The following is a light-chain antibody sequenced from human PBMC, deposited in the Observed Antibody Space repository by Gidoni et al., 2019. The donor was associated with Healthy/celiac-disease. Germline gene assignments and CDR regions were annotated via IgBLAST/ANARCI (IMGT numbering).Light chain of an antibody. Sequence: QSALTQPASVSGSPGQSITISCTGTSSDVGGYNYVPWYRQHPGKAPKLIIFAVSNRPSGVSNRFSGSKSGNTASLTISGLQAEDEAEYYCSSYTTSSTFLFGGGTNLTVL. J-gene: IGLJ2*01. CDR1: SSDVGGYNY. CDR2: AVS. CDR3: SSYTTSSTFL. V-gene: IGLV2-14*03.